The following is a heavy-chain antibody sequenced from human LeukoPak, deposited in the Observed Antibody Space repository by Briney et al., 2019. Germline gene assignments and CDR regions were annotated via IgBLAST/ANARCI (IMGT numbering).Heavy chain of an antibody. J-gene: IGHJ4*02. CDR1: GFTFDDYA. V-gene: IGHV3-43D*03. Sequence: GGSLRLSCAASGFTFDDYAMHWVRQAPGQGLEWVSLISWDGGRTYYADSVKGRFTISRDNSKNSLYLQMNSLRAEATALYYCTKDKFDGSGSYYFDYWGQGTLVTVSS. CDR2: ISWDGGRT. D-gene: IGHD3-10*01. CDR3: TKDKFDGSGSYYFDY.